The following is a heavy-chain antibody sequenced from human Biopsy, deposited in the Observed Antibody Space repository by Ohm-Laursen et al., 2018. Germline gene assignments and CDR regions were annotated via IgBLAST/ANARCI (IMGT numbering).Heavy chain of an antibody. CDR2: ISPSGATT. Sequence: SVKVSCKASGNTFATYHIHWVRQAPGQGLEWMEVISPSGATTSFSQKFQGRITMTRDTSTGTVYMDLNSLGSEDTAVYYCARAGVGPDGTDSYYYGMDVWGPGTTVTVSS. J-gene: IGHJ6*02. D-gene: IGHD2-2*01. V-gene: IGHV1-46*01. CDR1: GNTFATYH. CDR3: ARAGVGPDGTDSYYYGMDV.